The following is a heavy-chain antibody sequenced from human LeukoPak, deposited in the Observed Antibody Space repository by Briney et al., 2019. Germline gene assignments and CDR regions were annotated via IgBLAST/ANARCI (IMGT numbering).Heavy chain of an antibody. V-gene: IGHV3-30-3*01. CDR1: GFTFSSYA. D-gene: IGHD1-26*01. CDR3: ARGGGGSSYFDH. J-gene: IGHJ4*02. CDR2: ISYDGSNK. Sequence: GGSLRLSCAASGFTFSSYAMHWVRQAPGKGLEWVAVISYDGSNKYYADSVKGRFTISRDNSKNTLYLQMNSLRAEDTAVYYCARGGGGSSYFDHWGQGTLVTVSS.